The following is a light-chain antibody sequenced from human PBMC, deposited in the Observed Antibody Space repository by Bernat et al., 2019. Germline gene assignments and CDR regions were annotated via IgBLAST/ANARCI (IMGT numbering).Light chain of an antibody. J-gene: IGKJ5*01. V-gene: IGKV1-33*01. Sequence: DIQMTQSPSSLSASVGDRVTITCQASQDISNYLNWYQQRPGKAPTLLIYDASNLKTGVPSRLSGSGSGTDFSFTISSLQPEDIATYFCQQYDDLPITFGQGTRLEIK. CDR2: DAS. CDR3: QQYDDLPIT. CDR1: QDISNY.